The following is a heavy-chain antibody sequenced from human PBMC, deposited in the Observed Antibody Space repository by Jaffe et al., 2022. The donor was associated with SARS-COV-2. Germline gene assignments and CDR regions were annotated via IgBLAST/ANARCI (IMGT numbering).Heavy chain of an antibody. CDR1: GFTFSSYD. CDR3: ARADGYYYGMDV. J-gene: IGHJ6*02. Sequence: EVQLVESGGGLVQPGGSLRLSCAASGFTFSSYDMHWVRQATGKGLEWVSAIGTAGDTYYPGSVKGRFTISRENAKNSLYLQMNSLRAGDTAVYYCARADGYYYGMDVWGQGTTVTVSS. CDR2: IGTAGDT. V-gene: IGHV3-13*01.